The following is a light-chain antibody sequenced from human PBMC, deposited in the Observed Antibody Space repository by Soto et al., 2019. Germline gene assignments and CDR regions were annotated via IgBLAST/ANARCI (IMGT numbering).Light chain of an antibody. J-gene: IGLJ1*01. V-gene: IGLV2-8*01. Sequence: QSVLTQPPSASGSPGRSVTISCTGTRSDIGDSNFVSWYQQHPGEAPKLLIFEINKRPSGVPGRFSGSKSGNTASLTVSGLQAEDEADYYCGSYAGENTYVFGTGTKVTVL. CDR1: RSDIGDSNF. CDR3: GSYAGENTYV. CDR2: EIN.